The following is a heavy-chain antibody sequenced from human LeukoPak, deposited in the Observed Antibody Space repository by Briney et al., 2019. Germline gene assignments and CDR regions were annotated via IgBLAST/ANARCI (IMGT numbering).Heavy chain of an antibody. CDR3: AKVSPYKIAVAGNFDY. D-gene: IGHD6-19*01. CDR2: ISGNGGTT. V-gene: IGHV3-23*01. Sequence: GGSLRLSCAASGFAFTSYAMNWVRRAPGKGLEWVSAISGNGGTTYYADSVKGRFTISRDNSKNTLYVQMNSLRAEDTAVYYCAKVSPYKIAVAGNFDYWGQGALVTVSS. CDR1: GFAFTSYA. J-gene: IGHJ4*02.